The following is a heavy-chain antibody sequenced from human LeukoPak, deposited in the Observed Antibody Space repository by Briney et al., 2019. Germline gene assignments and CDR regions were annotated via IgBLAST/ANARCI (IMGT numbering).Heavy chain of an antibody. Sequence: SETLSLTCTVSGYSISSGYYWGWIRQPPGKGLEWIGSIYHSGSTYYNPSLKSRVTISVDTSKNQFSLKLSSVTAADTAVYYCARAVVVTALNSYYFDYWGQGTLVTVSS. CDR2: IYHSGST. V-gene: IGHV4-38-2*02. CDR3: ARAVVVTALNSYYFDY. CDR1: GYSISSGYY. J-gene: IGHJ4*02. D-gene: IGHD2-21*02.